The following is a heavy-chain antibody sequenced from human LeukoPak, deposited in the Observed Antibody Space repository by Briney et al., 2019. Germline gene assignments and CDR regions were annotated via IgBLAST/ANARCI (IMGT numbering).Heavy chain of an antibody. V-gene: IGHV1-18*01. Sequence: GASVKVSCKASGYTSSNYGITWVRQAPGQGLEWMAWISAHNGNTKYAQKIQGRVTVTTDTSTSTAYMDLRSLRSDDTAVYFCARVWGSCDGRGCYLPDYWGQGTLVTVSS. CDR2: ISAHNGNT. D-gene: IGHD2-21*01. CDR3: ARVWGSCDGRGCYLPDY. J-gene: IGHJ4*02. CDR1: GYTSSNYG.